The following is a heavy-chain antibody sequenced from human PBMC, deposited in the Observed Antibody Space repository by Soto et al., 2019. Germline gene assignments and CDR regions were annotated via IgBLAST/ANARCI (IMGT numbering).Heavy chain of an antibody. D-gene: IGHD6-13*01. Sequence: SETLSLTCAVYGGSFSGYYWSWIRQPPGKGLEWIGEINHSGSTNYNPSLKSRVTISVDTSKNQFSLKLSSVAAADTAVYYCARGLQSIAAAGTDAFDIWGQGTMVTVSS. V-gene: IGHV4-34*01. CDR1: GGSFSGYY. CDR3: ARGLQSIAAAGTDAFDI. CDR2: INHSGST. J-gene: IGHJ3*02.